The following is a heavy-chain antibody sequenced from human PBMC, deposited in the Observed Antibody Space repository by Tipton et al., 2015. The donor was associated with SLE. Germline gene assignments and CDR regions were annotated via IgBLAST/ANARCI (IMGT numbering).Heavy chain of an antibody. D-gene: IGHD3-16*01. CDR3: ARLQGGWLPPYTTNWFDA. V-gene: IGHV5-51*03. CDR2: IYPGDYDT. Sequence: VQLVQSGAEVKKPGESLKISCKVSGYRFSNYWIGWVRQMPGKGLEWMGMIYPGDYDTRYSPSFQGQVTISVDKSLSTAYLQWSSLKASDTATYYCARLQGGWLPPYTTNWFDAWGRGTLVTVSS. J-gene: IGHJ5*02. CDR1: GYRFSNYW.